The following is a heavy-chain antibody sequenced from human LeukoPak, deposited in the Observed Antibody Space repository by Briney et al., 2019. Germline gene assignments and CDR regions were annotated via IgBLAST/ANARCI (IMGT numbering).Heavy chain of an antibody. CDR1: GGSIGGYY. V-gene: IGHV4-34*01. CDR2: INHSGST. J-gene: IGHJ4*02. Sequence: SETLSLTRAIYGGSIGGYYCSSFRQPPGKGLEWIGEINHSGSTNYDPSLDSRVTISEDMSKNQFSLKLTSVTAADTAVYYCAIGPPSDFDTSGFFYNYWGQGILVTVSS. CDR3: AIGPPSDFDTSGFFYNY. D-gene: IGHD3-22*01.